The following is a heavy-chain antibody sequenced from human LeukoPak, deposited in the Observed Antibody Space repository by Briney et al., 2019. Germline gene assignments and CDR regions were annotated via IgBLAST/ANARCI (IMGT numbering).Heavy chain of an antibody. D-gene: IGHD6-13*01. CDR2: ISSSGSTI. CDR1: GFTFSDYY. Sequence: GGSLRLSCAASGFTFSDYYMSWIRLAPGKGLEWVSYISSSGSTIYYADSVKGRFTISRDNAKNSLYLQMNSLRAEDTAVYYCASSHSSWYPPDYYYYGMDVWGQGTTVTVSS. J-gene: IGHJ6*02. V-gene: IGHV3-11*01. CDR3: ASSHSSWYPPDYYYYGMDV.